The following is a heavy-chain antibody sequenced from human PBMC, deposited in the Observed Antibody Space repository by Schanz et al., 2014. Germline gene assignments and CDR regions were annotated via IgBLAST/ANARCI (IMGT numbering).Heavy chain of an antibody. J-gene: IGHJ6*02. Sequence: QVQLQESGPGLVRPSETLSLTCTVSGVSISSFYWSWIRQSPGQGLEYFGYIYGGGSTSYNPSFKSRATMQFDTSGNAFPRKPSSVTAADTAVYYCTRMSLRRGDYGGLDVWGQGTTVTVSS. CDR3: TRMSLRRGDYGGLDV. D-gene: IGHD3-10*01. V-gene: IGHV4-59*08. CDR2: IYGGGST. CDR1: GVSISSFY.